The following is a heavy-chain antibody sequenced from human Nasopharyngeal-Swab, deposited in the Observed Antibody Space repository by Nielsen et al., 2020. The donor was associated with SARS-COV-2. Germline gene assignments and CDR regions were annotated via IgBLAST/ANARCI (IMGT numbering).Heavy chain of an antibody. CDR2: FDTEDGET. CDR1: GSTLTDIS. J-gene: IGHJ4*02. CDR3: AASQWGEYFDY. Sequence: ASVKVSCKVSGSTLTDISMHWVRQAHGRGLEWMGGFDTEDGETIYAQKFQGRVTMTEDTSIDTAYMELRSLRSEDTAVYYCAASQWGEYFDYWGQGTLVSVSS. D-gene: IGHD2-21*01. V-gene: IGHV1-24*01.